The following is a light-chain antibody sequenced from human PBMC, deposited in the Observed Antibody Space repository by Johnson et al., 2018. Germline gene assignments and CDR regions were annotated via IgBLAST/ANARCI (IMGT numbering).Light chain of an antibody. J-gene: IGLJ1*01. CDR3: GTWDSSLIAGNV. CDR2: ENN. Sequence: QSVLTQPPSVSAAPGQKVTISCSGSSSNIGNNYVSWYQQLPGTAPKLLIYENNKRPSGIPDRFSGSKSGTSATLGITGLQTGDEADYYCGTWDSSLIAGNVFGTGIKVTVL. CDR1: SSNIGNNY. V-gene: IGLV1-51*02.